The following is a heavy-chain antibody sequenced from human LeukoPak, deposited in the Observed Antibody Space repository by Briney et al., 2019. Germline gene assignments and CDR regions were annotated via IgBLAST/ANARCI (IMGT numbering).Heavy chain of an antibody. D-gene: IGHD3-3*01. CDR3: ARHTGDFWSGYHLDY. V-gene: IGHV5-51*01. CDR2: IYPGDSDT. CDR1: GYSFTSYW. J-gene: IGHJ4*02. Sequence: PGESLKISCKGSGYSFTSYWIGWVRQMPGKGLEWMGFIYPGDSDTRYSPSFQGQVTISADKSISTAHLQWSSLKASATAMYYCARHTGDFWSGYHLDYWGQGALVTVSS.